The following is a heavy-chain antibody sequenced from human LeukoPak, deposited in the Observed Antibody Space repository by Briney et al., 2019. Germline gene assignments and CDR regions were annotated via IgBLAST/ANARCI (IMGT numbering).Heavy chain of an antibody. V-gene: IGHV1-69*13. CDR1: GGTFSSYA. CDR2: IIPIFGTA. J-gene: IGHJ6*04. CDR3: ASPRYCSSTSCHYYYYYGMDV. D-gene: IGHD2-2*01. Sequence: SVKVSCKASGGTFSSYAISWVRQAPGQGLEWMGGIIPIFGTANYAQKFQGRVTITADESTSTAYMELSSLRSEDTAVYYCASPRYCSSTSCHYYYYYGMDVWGKGTTVTVSS.